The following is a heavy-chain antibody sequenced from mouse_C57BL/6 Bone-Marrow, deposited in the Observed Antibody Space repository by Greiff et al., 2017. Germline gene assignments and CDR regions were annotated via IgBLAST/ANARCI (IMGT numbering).Heavy chain of an antibody. CDR1: GFTFSSYG. CDR3: ARRYYGSRAWFAY. J-gene: IGHJ3*01. Sequence: EVQVVESGGDLVKPGGSLKLSCAASGFTFSSYGMSWVRQTPDKRLEWVATISSGGSYTYYPDSVKGRFTISRDNAKNTLYLQMSSLKSEDTAMYYCARRYYGSRAWFAYWGQGTLVTVSA. CDR2: ISSGGSYT. D-gene: IGHD1-1*01. V-gene: IGHV5-6*01.